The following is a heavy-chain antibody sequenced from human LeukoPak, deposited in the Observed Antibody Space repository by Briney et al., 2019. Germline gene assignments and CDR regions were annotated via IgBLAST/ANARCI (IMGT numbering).Heavy chain of an antibody. CDR1: GGSINNYY. CDR2: VYYSGNT. V-gene: IGHV4-59*01. J-gene: IGHJ4*02. CDR3: ASRGILTGYYER. D-gene: IGHD3-9*01. Sequence: PSETLSLTCTVSGGSINNYYWSWIRQPPGKALEWIGYVYYSGNTNYNPSLKSRVTISVDTSRNQFSLKLRSVTTADTAVYYCASRGILTGYYERWGQGTLVTVSS.